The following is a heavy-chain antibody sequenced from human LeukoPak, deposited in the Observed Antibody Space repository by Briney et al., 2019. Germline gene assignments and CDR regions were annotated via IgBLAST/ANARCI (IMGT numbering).Heavy chain of an antibody. Sequence: GGSLRLSCAGSGFTFRNYWMSWVRQAPGKGLEWVANIKQDGSENYYVDSVKGRFTISRDNAKNSLYLQVNSLRAEDTAVYYCAREPVTTVAYYYFYYYMDVWGKGTTVTVSS. V-gene: IGHV3-7*01. D-gene: IGHD4-23*01. CDR1: GFTFRNYW. CDR2: IKQDGSEN. CDR3: AREPVTTVAYYYFYYYMDV. J-gene: IGHJ6*03.